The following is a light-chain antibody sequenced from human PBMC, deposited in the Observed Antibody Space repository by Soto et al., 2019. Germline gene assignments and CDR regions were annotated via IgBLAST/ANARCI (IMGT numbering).Light chain of an antibody. V-gene: IGLV1-44*01. J-gene: IGLJ2*01. CDR1: SSSIGSNT. Sequence: QSVLTQPPSASGTPGQRVTISCSGSSSSIGSNTVNWYQQLPGTAPKHLIYSNNQRPSGVPDRFSGSKSGTSASLAISGLQSEDEADYYCAAWDDSLNGVVFGGGTKLTVL. CDR3: AAWDDSLNGVV. CDR2: SNN.